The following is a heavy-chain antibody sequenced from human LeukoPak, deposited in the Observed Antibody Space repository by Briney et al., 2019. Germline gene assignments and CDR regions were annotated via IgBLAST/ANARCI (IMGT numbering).Heavy chain of an antibody. Sequence: GVSLRLSCTTSGFTFSDYYMTWIPQAPGRGLEWVAYMSRCGGPIHYSVSVRGRYTISRDNAKNSIYLQMNSLRAEDTAVYYCARRLDFGDYGNGFDYWGQGSQVTVSS. CDR3: ARRLDFGDYGNGFDY. CDR2: MSRCGGPI. D-gene: IGHD4-17*01. CDR1: GFTFSDYY. J-gene: IGHJ4*02. V-gene: IGHV3-11*01.